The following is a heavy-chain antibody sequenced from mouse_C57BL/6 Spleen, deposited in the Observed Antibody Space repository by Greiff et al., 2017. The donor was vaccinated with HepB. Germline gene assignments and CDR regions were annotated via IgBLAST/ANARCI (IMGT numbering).Heavy chain of an antibody. CDR1: GYTFTSYW. CDR2: IDPNSGGT. Sequence: VKLMESGAELVKPGASVKLSCKASGYTFTSYWMHWVKQRPGRGLEWIGRIDPNSGGTKYNEKFKSKATLTVDKPSSTAYMQLSSLTSEDSAVYYCARNYGSSYVDYAMDYWGQGTSVTVSS. J-gene: IGHJ4*01. D-gene: IGHD1-1*01. V-gene: IGHV1-72*01. CDR3: ARNYGSSYVDYAMDY.